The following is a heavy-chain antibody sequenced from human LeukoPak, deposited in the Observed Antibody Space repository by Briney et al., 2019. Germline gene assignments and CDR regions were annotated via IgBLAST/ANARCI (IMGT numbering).Heavy chain of an antibody. CDR2: INHSGST. D-gene: IGHD3-10*01. CDR1: GGSFSGYY. J-gene: IGHJ6*03. Sequence: SETLSLTCAVYGGSFSGYYWSWIRQPPGKGLEWIGEINHSGSTNYNPSLKSRVTISVDTSKNQFSLKLSSVTAADTAVYYCARHVRYYGSGSYWRGFFSYMDVWGKGTTVTISS. CDR3: ARHVRYYGSGSYWRGFFSYMDV. V-gene: IGHV4-34*01.